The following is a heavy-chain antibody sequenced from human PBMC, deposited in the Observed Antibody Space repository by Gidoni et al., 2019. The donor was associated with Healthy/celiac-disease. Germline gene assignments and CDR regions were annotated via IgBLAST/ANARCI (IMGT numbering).Heavy chain of an antibody. Sequence: QVQLQESGPGLVQPSQTLSLTCSVSGGSISSGDYYWSWLLTPPGKGLEWIGYIYYSGSTYSNPSLKSRVTISVDTSKNQFSLKLSSVTAADTAVYYCARDAADSSGYGWFDPWGQGTLVTVSS. CDR1: GGSISSGDYY. V-gene: IGHV4-30-4*01. D-gene: IGHD3-22*01. J-gene: IGHJ5*02. CDR2: IYYSGST. CDR3: ARDAADSSGYGWFDP.